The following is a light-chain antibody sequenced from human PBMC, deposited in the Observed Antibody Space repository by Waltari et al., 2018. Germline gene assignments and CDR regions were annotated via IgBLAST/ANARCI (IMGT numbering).Light chain of an antibody. CDR1: SSNLGRNY. J-gene: IGLJ3*02. CDR3: AAWDDSLSGRV. V-gene: IGLV1-47*01. CDR2: TRD. Sequence: QSVLTQPPSASGTPGPRVTISCSGSSSNLGRNYVYWYQPLPGTAPTLLIYTRDQRPSGVPDRFSGSKSGTSASLAISGLRSEDEADYYCAAWDDSLSGRVFGGGTKLTVL.